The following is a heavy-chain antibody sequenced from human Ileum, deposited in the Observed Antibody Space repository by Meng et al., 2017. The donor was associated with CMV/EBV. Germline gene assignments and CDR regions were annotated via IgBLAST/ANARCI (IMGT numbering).Heavy chain of an antibody. CDR3: AKDFSGWGCFDL. Sequence: AHYGFIISYYWKHWVRQATEKVLVWVSRNNSDGSSTRYADSVKGRFTISRDNAKNTLYLQMNSLRAEDTAVYYCAKDFSGWGCFDLWGRGTLVTVSS. D-gene: IGHD2-21*01. CDR1: GFIISYYW. J-gene: IGHJ2*01. V-gene: IGHV3-74*01. CDR2: NNSDGSST.